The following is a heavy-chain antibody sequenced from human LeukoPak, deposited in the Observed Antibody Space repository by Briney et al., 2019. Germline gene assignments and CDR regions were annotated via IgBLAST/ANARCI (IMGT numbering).Heavy chain of an antibody. CDR3: ARGLFSSIAAPYFDY. CDR2: INHSGST. Sequence: KASETLSLTCAVYGGSFSGYYWSWIRQPPGKGLEWIGEINHSGSTNYNPSLKSRVTISVDTSKNQFSLKLSSVTAADTAVYYCARGLFSSIAAPYFDYWGQGTLVTVSS. CDR1: GGSFSGYY. J-gene: IGHJ4*02. D-gene: IGHD6-6*01. V-gene: IGHV4-34*01.